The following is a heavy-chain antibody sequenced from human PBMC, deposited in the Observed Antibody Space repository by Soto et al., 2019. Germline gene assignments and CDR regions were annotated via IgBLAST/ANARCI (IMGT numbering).Heavy chain of an antibody. Sequence: SETLSLTCTVSGGSISSSSYYWGWIRQPPGKGLEWIGSIYYSGSTYYNPSLKSRVTISVDTSKNQFSLKLSSVTAADTAVYYCARHWLSFPVVASTPFDYWGQGTLVTVSS. CDR3: ARHWLSFPVVASTPFDY. V-gene: IGHV4-39*01. CDR1: GGSISSSSYY. D-gene: IGHD2-15*01. CDR2: IYYSGST. J-gene: IGHJ4*02.